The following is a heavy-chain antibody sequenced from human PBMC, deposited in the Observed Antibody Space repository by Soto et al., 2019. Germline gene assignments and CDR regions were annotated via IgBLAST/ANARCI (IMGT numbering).Heavy chain of an antibody. J-gene: IGHJ6*03. CDR1: GGSFSGYY. CDR3: ARGAWARPPNYYYYMDV. V-gene: IGHV4-34*01. Sequence: SETLSLTCAVYGGSFSGYYWSWIRQPPGKGLEWIGEINHSGSTNCNPSLKSRVTISVDTSKNQFSLKLSSVTAADTAVYYCARGAWARPPNYYYYMDVWGKGTTVTVSS. CDR2: INHSGST. D-gene: IGHD1-26*01.